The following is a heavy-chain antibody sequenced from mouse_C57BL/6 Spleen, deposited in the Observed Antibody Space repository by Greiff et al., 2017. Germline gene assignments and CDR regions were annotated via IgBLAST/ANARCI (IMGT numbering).Heavy chain of an antibody. CDR3: TRSYYYGSSYDYFDY. V-gene: IGHV1-15*01. J-gene: IGHJ2*01. D-gene: IGHD1-1*01. CDR1: GYTFTDYE. Sequence: VQLVESGAELVRPGASVTLSCKASGYTFTDYEMHWVKQTPVHGLEWIGAIDPETGGTAYNQKFKGKAILTADKSSSTAYMELRSLTSEDSAVYYCTRSYYYGSSYDYFDYWGQGTTLTVSS. CDR2: IDPETGGT.